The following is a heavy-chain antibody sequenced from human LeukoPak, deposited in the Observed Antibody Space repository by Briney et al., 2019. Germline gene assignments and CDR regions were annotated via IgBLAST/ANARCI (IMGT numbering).Heavy chain of an antibody. Sequence: SETLFLTCTVSGDSISSNNRYWGWIRQPPGKGLEWIGSFYFGGSNYYSPSLRSRVIISLDTSKNQFSLALNFVTAAVTAMYYCASSHSATWYDDWGQGALVTVS. CDR2: FYFGGSN. D-gene: IGHD6-13*01. J-gene: IGHJ4*02. CDR1: GDSISSNNRY. CDR3: ASSHSATWYDD. V-gene: IGHV4-39*07.